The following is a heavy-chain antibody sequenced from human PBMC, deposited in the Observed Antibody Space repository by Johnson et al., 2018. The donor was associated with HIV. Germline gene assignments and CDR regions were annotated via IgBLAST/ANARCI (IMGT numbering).Heavy chain of an antibody. CDR3: ARGLIIQLWLQAAFDI. CDR1: GFTVSSNY. D-gene: IGHD5-18*01. CDR2: IYSGGST. V-gene: IGHV3-53*01. Sequence: VQLVESGGGLIQPGGSLRLSCAASGFTVSSNYMSWVRQAPGKGLEWVSVIYSGGSTYYADSVKGRFTISRDNAKNSLYLQMNSLRPEDTAVYYCARGLIIQLWLQAAFDIWGQGTMVTVSS. J-gene: IGHJ3*02.